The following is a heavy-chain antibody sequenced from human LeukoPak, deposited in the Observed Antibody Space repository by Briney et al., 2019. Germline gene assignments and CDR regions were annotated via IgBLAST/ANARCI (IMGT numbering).Heavy chain of an antibody. CDR1: GFTFSSSA. Sequence: PGGSLRLSCAASGFTFSSSAMSWVRQAPGKGLEWVSYISSSSSTIYYADSVKGRFTISRDNAKNSLYLQMNSLRAEDTAVYYCARGAYYYEDWXQXTLVTVSS. V-gene: IGHV3-48*01. D-gene: IGHD3-22*01. CDR2: ISSSSSTI. CDR3: ARGAYYYED. J-gene: IGHJ4*02.